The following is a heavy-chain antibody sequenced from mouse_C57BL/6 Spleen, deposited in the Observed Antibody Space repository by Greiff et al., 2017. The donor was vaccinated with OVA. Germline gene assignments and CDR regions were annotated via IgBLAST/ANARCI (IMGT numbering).Heavy chain of an antibody. V-gene: IGHV1-54*01. Sequence: VQLQQSGAELVRPGTSVKESCKASGYAFTNYLIEWVKQRPGQGLEWIGVINPGSGGTNYNEKFKGKATLTADKSSSTAYMQLSSLTSEDSAVYFCARIHISLYYYAMDYWGQGTSVTVSS. CDR3: ARIHISLYYYAMDY. CDR2: INPGSGGT. J-gene: IGHJ4*01. D-gene: IGHD6-5*01. CDR1: GYAFTNYL.